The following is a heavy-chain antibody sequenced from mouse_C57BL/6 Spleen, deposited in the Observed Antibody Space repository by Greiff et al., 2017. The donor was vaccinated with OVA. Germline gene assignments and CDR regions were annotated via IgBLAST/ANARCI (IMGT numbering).Heavy chain of an antibody. CDR1: GFSLTSYG. D-gene: IGHD2-4*01. CDR2: IWGDGST. V-gene: IGHV2-6-1*01. J-gene: IGHJ4*01. Sequence: LQESGPGLVAPSPSRPIPCTASGFSLTSYGVHWVRQLPGRGLEWLVVIWGDGSTTYNSALKSRLSISKDNSKSQVFLKMNSLQTDDTAMYYCARHRDYDEGYAMDYWGQGTSVTVSS. CDR3: ARHRDYDEGYAMDY.